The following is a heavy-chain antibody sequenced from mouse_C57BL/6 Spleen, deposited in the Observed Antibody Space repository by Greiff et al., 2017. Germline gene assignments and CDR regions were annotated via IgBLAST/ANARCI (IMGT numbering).Heavy chain of an antibody. CDR3: ARGAITTVVAPFDY. CDR2: INPGSGGT. CDR1: GYAFTNYL. V-gene: IGHV1-54*01. J-gene: IGHJ2*01. Sequence: VKLMESGAELVRPGTSVKVSCKASGYAFTNYLIEWVKQRPGQGLEWIGVINPGSGGTNYNEKFKGKATLTADKSSSTAYMQLSSLTSEDSAVYFCARGAITTVVAPFDYWGQGTTLTVSS. D-gene: IGHD1-1*01.